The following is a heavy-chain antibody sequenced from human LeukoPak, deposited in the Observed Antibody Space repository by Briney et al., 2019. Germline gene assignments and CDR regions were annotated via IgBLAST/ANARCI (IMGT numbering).Heavy chain of an antibody. V-gene: IGHV3-74*01. CDR3: TRYLSGGFDS. Sequence: GGSLRLSCVGSGFTFNNYWMPWVRQAPRKGLVWVSRINTDGTTTSYADSVKGRFTFSRDNAKNTLYLQMNSLRAEDTAVYYCTRYLSGGFDSWGQGTLVTVSS. CDR1: GFTFNNYW. D-gene: IGHD2-15*01. CDR2: INTDGTTT. J-gene: IGHJ4*02.